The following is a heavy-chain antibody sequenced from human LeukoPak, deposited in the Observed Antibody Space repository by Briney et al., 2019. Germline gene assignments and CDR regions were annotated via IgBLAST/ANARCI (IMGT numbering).Heavy chain of an antibody. CDR1: GFIFSDYS. CDR2: IGGSGDKT. V-gene: IGHV3-23*01. J-gene: IGHJ4*02. D-gene: IGHD6-19*01. CDR3: VRRGDASSGWGDHDF. Sequence: GGSLRLSCAASGFIFSDYSMNWVRQAPGKGLEWVSTIGGSGDKTFYADSVKGRFTISRDNSKNMVHLQMNSLTGEDTALYYCVRRGDASSGWGDHDFWGQGALVTVSS.